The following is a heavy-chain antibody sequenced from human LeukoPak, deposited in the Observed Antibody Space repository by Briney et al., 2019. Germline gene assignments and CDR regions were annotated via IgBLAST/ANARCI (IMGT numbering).Heavy chain of an antibody. CDR2: ISAYNGNT. CDR3: ARDSSGWYYDY. Sequence: ASVKASCKASGYTFTSYGISWVRQAPGQGLEWMGWISAYNGNTNYAQKLQGRATMTTETSTSTAYMEVRSLRSDDTAVYYCARDSSGWYYDYWGQGTLVTASS. D-gene: IGHD6-19*01. CDR1: GYTFTSYG. J-gene: IGHJ4*02. V-gene: IGHV1-18*01.